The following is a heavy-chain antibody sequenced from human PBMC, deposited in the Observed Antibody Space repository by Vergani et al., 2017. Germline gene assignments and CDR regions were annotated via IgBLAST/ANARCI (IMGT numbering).Heavy chain of an antibody. CDR1: GFPFSDYY. J-gene: IGHJ6*02. V-gene: IGHV3-11*04. Sequence: QVQLVESGGGLVKPGGSLRLSCAASGFPFSDYYMSWIRQAPGQGLARVSYISSSGSTIYYADSVKGRFTISRDNAKNSLYLQMNSLRAEDTAVYYCARVPAYEGDYGDYGEGYYGMDVWGQGTTVTVSS. CDR3: ARVPAYEGDYGDYGEGYYGMDV. CDR2: ISSSGSTI. D-gene: IGHD4-17*01.